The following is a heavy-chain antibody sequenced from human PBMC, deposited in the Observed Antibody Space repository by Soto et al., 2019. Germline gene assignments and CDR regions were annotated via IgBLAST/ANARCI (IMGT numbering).Heavy chain of an antibody. J-gene: IGHJ5*02. CDR2: ILYSGNT. CDR1: GGSFSGYY. Sequence: PSETLSLTCAVYGGSFSGYYWSWIRQPPGKGLEWIGEILYSGNTNYNPSLKSRVTISVDTSKNQFSLKLSSVTAADTAVYYCARVGGINWFDPWGQGTLVTVSS. V-gene: IGHV4-34*12. D-gene: IGHD3-16*01. CDR3: ARVGGINWFDP.